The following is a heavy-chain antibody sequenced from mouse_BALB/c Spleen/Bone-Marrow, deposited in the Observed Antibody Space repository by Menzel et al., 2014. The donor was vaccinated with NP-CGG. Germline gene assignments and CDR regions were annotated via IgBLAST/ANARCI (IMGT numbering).Heavy chain of an antibody. V-gene: IGHV5-12*02. Sequence: EVKLVESGGGLVQPGGSLKLSCATSGFTFSDYYMYWVRQTPEKRLEWVAYISNGGGSTYYPDTVKGRFTISRDNAKNTLYLQMSSLKSEDTAMYYCARHSDYDYFDYWGQGTTLTVSS. D-gene: IGHD2-4*01. CDR1: GFTFSDYY. J-gene: IGHJ2*01. CDR2: ISNGGGST. CDR3: ARHSDYDYFDY.